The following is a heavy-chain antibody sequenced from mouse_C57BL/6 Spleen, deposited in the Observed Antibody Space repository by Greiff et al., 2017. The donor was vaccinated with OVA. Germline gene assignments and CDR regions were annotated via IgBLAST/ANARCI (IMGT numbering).Heavy chain of an antibody. Sequence: VQLQQSGPGLVQPSPSLSITCTASGFSLTSYGVHWVRQSPGKGLEWLGVIWSGGSTDYNAAFISRLSNSKDNAKSQVSIKMKQLQADDTAVYYGARNRGMDYWGQGTSVTVSS. CDR2: IWSGGST. CDR1: GFSLTSYG. D-gene: IGHD3-3*01. V-gene: IGHV2-2*01. CDR3: ARNRGMDY. J-gene: IGHJ4*01.